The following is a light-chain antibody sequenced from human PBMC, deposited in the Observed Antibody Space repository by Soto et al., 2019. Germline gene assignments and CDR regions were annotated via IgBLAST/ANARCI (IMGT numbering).Light chain of an antibody. CDR1: QSVSSSY. CDR3: QQYGSSLFT. CDR2: GAS. V-gene: IGKV3-20*01. Sequence: EIVLTQSPGTLSLSPGERATLSCRASQSVSSSYSAWYQQKPGQAPRLLIYGASSRATGIPDRFSDSGSGTDFTLTISRLEPEDFAVYYCQQYGSSLFTFGPGTKVDIK. J-gene: IGKJ3*01.